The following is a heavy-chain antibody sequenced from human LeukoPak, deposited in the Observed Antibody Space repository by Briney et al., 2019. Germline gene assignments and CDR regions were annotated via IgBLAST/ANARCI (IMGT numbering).Heavy chain of an antibody. CDR1: GGSISSGGYY. Sequence: SETLSLTCTVSGGSISSGGYYWSWIRQHPGKGLEWIGYIYYSGSTYYNPSLKSRVTISVDTSKNQFSLKLSSVTAADTAVYYCARSFRYYSNYPFDYWGQGTLVTVSS. D-gene: IGHD4-11*01. CDR3: ARSFRYYSNYPFDY. V-gene: IGHV4-31*03. J-gene: IGHJ4*02. CDR2: IYYSGST.